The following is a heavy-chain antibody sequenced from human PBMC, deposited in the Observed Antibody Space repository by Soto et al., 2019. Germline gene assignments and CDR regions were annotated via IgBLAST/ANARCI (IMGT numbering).Heavy chain of an antibody. D-gene: IGHD3-10*01. J-gene: IGHJ6*02. CDR2: ISYDGSNK. CDR1: GFTFSSYG. V-gene: IGHV3-30*18. Sequence: QVQLVESGGGVVQPGRSLRLSCAASGFTFSSYGMHWVRQAPGKGLEWVAVISYDGSNKYYADSVKGRLTISRDNSKNTLYLKMNSLRAGGAAVYYCAKASKGYYYGSGGGWWYYYYYGMDVWGQGTTVTVSS. CDR3: AKASKGYYYGSGGGWWYYYYYGMDV.